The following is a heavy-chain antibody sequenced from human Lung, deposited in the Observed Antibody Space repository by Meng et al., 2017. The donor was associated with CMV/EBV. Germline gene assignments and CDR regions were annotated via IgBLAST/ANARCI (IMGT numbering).Heavy chain of an antibody. Sequence: SVKVSCKASGCPFSNYAVSWVRQAPGQGLEWMGGIIPMLEITNYAQKFQGRVTITAVKSTGTAFMELSSLRSDDTAVYYCARGGFWLGHYSWFDPWGQGTPVTGSS. CDR3: ARGGFWLGHYSWFDP. CDR2: IIPMLEIT. D-gene: IGHD3-3*01. J-gene: IGHJ5*02. V-gene: IGHV1-69*10. CDR1: GCPFSNYA.